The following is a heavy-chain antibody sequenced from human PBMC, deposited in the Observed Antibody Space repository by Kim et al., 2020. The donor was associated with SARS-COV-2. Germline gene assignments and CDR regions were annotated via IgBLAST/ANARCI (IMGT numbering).Heavy chain of an antibody. J-gene: IGHJ6*02. Sequence: GGSLRLSCAASGFTFDDYAMHWVRQAPGKGLEWVSGISWNSGSIGYADSVKGRFTISRDNAKNSLYLQMNSLRAEDTALYYCAKDISPRYNWKGTPMDVWGQGTTVTVSS. V-gene: IGHV3-9*01. D-gene: IGHD1-1*01. CDR3: AKDISPRYNWKGTPMDV. CDR2: ISWNSGSI. CDR1: GFTFDDYA.